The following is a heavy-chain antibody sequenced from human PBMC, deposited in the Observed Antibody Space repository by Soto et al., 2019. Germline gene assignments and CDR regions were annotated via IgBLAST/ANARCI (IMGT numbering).Heavy chain of an antibody. CDR1: GFTVSSNY. D-gene: IGHD6-13*01. V-gene: IGHV3-53*01. J-gene: IGHJ5*02. CDR3: ARVGAASGGNWFDP. CDR2: IYSGGST. Sequence: EVQLVESGGGLIQPGGSLRLSCAASGFTVSSNYMSWVRQAPGKGLEWVSVIYSGGSTYYADSVKGRFTISRDNSKNTLYLQMNCLRAEDKAVSYCARVGAASGGNWFDPWGQGTLVTVSS.